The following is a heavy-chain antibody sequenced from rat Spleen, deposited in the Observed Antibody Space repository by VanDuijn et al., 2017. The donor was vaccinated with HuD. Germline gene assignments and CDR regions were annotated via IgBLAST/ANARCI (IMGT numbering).Heavy chain of an antibody. J-gene: IGHJ2*01. CDR2: ISYGDSSGHSGT. V-gene: IGHV5-29*01. CDR3: SPLPGRNLAY. D-gene: IGHD1-4*01. CDR1: GFTFSDYG. Sequence: EVQLVESGGGLVQPETSLKLSCVASGFTFSDYGVAWVRQAPTTGLEWVATISYGDSSGHSGTYYRDSVKGRFTISRNNAKTTLYLQMSSLRSEDTATYYCSPLPGRNLAYWGQGVVVTVSS.